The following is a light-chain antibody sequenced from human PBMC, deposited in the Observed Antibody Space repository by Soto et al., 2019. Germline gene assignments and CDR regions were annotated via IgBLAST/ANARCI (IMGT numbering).Light chain of an antibody. CDR2: GAS. J-gene: IGKJ5*01. Sequence: DIEMTQSPSTLSVSPGDRATLSCRASQTINYCLAWYQQKPGKAPKLLIYGASTLESGIPARFSGSGSGTDFTLTISSLHAEDIAVYYCQQYQDCTITFGQGTQLEIK. V-gene: IGKV3-15*01. CDR1: QTINYC. CDR3: QQYQDCTIT.